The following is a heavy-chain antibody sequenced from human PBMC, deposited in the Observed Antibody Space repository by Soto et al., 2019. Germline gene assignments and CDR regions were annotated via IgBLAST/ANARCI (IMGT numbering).Heavy chain of an antibody. CDR2: ISSSSSDI. V-gene: IGHV3-21*01. Sequence: GGSLRLSCAASGFTFTNYNMNWVRQAPGKGLEWVSFISSSSSDIYYADSMKGRFTISIDNAKNSLYLQMNSLRAEDAAIYYCARDNGRGSSTSYYFDYWGQGTLVTVSS. CDR1: GFTFTNYN. D-gene: IGHD2-8*01. J-gene: IGHJ4*02. CDR3: ARDNGRGSSTSYYFDY.